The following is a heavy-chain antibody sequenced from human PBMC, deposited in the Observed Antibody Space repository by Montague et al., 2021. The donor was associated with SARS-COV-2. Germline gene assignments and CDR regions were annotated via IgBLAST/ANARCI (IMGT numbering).Heavy chain of an antibody. Sequence: SLRLSCAASGFAFGLYTLHWVRRAPGKGLEWLAVLSHDGTHMYVADSVKGRFTISRDNSKNMLYLQMNRLRVEDSAVYFCTSIGYGFNLGSAYDSWGRGTLVTVAS. V-gene: IGHV3-30*04. CDR2: LSHDGTHM. CDR3: TSIGYGFNLGSAYDS. D-gene: IGHD6-13*01. CDR1: GFAFGLYT. J-gene: IGHJ4*02.